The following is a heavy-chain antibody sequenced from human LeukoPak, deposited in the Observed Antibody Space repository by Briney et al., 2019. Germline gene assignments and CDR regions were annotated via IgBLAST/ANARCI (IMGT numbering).Heavy chain of an antibody. CDR2: THYSGST. D-gene: IGHD2-2*01. CDR3: ARDGCSGTGCYGNWFDP. Sequence: SETLSLTCTVSGGSITSGTYYWSWIRQRPGKGLEWTGYTHYSGSTYNNPSLKSRVTISVDTSKNQLSLKLRSVTAADTAVYYCARDGCSGTGCYGNWFDPWGQGTLVTVSS. V-gene: IGHV4-31*03. CDR1: GGSITSGTYY. J-gene: IGHJ5*02.